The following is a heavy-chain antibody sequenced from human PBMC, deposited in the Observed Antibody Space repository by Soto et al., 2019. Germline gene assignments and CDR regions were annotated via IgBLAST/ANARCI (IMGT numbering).Heavy chain of an antibody. Sequence: PGGSLRLSCAASGFSFSSYGMHWVRQAPGKGLEWVAVISYDGSNKYYADSVKGRFTISRDNSKNTLYLQMNSPRAEDTAVYYCAKIGRWVRGVINDCCYYYYMDVWGKGTTGTVSS. CDR1: GFSFSSYG. D-gene: IGHD3-10*01. J-gene: IGHJ6*03. CDR2: ISYDGSNK. CDR3: AKIGRWVRGVINDCCYYYYMDV. V-gene: IGHV3-30*18.